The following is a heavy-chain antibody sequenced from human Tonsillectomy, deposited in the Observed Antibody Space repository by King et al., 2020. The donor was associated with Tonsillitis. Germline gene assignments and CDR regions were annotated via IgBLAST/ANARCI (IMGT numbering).Heavy chain of an antibody. CDR3: ASGRDGSLFDY. CDR2: IYDSGST. CDR1: GYSISSGYY. D-gene: IGHD5-24*01. Sequence: QLQESGPGLVKPSETLSLTCAVSGYSISSGYYWGWIRQSPGKGLEWIGSIYDSGSTYYNPSLKSRVTITIDTSKNQFSLKLNSVTAADTAVYYCASGRDGSLFDYWGQGTLVTVPT. J-gene: IGHJ4*02. V-gene: IGHV4-38-2*01.